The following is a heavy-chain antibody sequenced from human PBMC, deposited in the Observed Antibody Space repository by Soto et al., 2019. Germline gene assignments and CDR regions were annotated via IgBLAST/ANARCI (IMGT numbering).Heavy chain of an antibody. J-gene: IGHJ3*02. CDR3: ASANAVVIAALVI. Sequence: EVQLLESGGGLVQPGGSLRLSCTASGFTFSSSAMNWVRQAPGQGLEWVASVSENGGSRGGTYYADSVKGRFTISRDNSKPPLYLQMDSLRGADTSVYYCASANAVVIAALVICGQGTMVTVSS. V-gene: IGHV3-23*01. D-gene: IGHD2-21*01. CDR2: VSENGGSRGGT. CDR1: GFTFSSSA.